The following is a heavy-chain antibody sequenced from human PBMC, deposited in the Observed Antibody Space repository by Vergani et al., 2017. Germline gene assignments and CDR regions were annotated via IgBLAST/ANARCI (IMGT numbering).Heavy chain of an antibody. Sequence: QVQLVQSGAEVKKPGSSVKVSCKASGGTFSSYAISWVRQAPGQGLEWMGGIIPIFGTANYAQKFQGRVTITADESTSTAYMELSSLRSEDTAVYYCASAQGYCSSTSCYPRRFDPWGQGTLVTVSS. CDR1: GGTFSSYA. D-gene: IGHD2-2*01. V-gene: IGHV1-69*01. CDR2: IIPIFGTA. J-gene: IGHJ5*02. CDR3: ASAQGYCSSTSCYPRRFDP.